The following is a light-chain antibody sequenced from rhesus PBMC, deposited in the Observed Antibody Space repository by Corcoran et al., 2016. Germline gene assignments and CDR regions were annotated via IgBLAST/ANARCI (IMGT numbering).Light chain of an antibody. CDR3: QQGNSNPPT. J-gene: IGKJ1*01. V-gene: IGKV1-32*02. Sequence: DIQMSQSPSSLSASVGDRVTITCRASQGIRSYLNWYQQKPGKAPKLLIYYANSLASGVPSRFSGSGSRTDFTLTISSLQPEDFATYYFQQGNSNPPTFGQGTKVEIK. CDR2: YAN. CDR1: QGIRSY.